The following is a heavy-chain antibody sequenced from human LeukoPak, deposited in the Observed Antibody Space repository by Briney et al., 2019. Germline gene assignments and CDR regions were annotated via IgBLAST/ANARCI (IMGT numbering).Heavy chain of an antibody. CDR2: INANNGGT. Sequence: ASVKVSCKASGCTFSSHAISWVRQAPGQGLEWMGWINANNGGTNYAQKLQGRVTMTRDTSISTAYMELSRLRTDDTAVYYCARVGREKWQLRGCNWFDAWGKGTMVTVSS. V-gene: IGHV1-2*02. CDR3: ARVGREKWQLRGCNWFDA. CDR1: GCTFSSHA. D-gene: IGHD2-15*01. J-gene: IGHJ5*02.